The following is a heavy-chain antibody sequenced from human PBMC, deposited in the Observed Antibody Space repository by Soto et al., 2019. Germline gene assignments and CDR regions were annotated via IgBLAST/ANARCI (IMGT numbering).Heavy chain of an antibody. V-gene: IGHV3-23*01. CDR2: ISGSGGST. CDR1: GFTFISYA. CDR3: AKGTTAKQYYFDY. J-gene: IGHJ4*02. Sequence: PGGSLRLSCASSGFTFISYAMSWVRQAPGKGLEWASAISGSGGSTYYADSVKGRFTISRDNSKNTLYLQMNSLRAEDTAVYYCAKGTTAKQYYFDYWGQGTLVTVSS. D-gene: IGHD4-17*01.